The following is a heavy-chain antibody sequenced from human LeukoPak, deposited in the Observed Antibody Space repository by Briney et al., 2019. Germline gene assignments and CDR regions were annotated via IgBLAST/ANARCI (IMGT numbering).Heavy chain of an antibody. Sequence: ASVKVSCKASGYTFTSYGISWVRQAPGQGLECMGWISAYNGNTNYAQKFQDRLTMTTDKSTSTAYMGLRSLRSDDTAVYYCARDTAMAYYEESYFDPWGQGTLVTVSS. CDR3: ARDTAMAYYEESYFDP. CDR2: ISAYNGNT. D-gene: IGHD5-18*01. J-gene: IGHJ5*02. V-gene: IGHV1-18*01. CDR1: GYTFTSYG.